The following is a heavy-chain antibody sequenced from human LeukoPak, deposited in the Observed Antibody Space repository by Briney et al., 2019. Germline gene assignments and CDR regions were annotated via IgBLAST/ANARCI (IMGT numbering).Heavy chain of an antibody. Sequence: GGSLRLSCAASGFTFSSYWMSWVRQAPGKGLEWVAIIKQDGSEKYYVDSVEGRFTISRDNAKNSLYLQMNSLRAEDTAVYYCASAMLVVGAPGYFDYWGQGTLVTVSS. J-gene: IGHJ4*02. CDR2: IKQDGSEK. CDR3: ASAMLVVGAPGYFDY. D-gene: IGHD3-22*01. CDR1: GFTFSSYW. V-gene: IGHV3-7*01.